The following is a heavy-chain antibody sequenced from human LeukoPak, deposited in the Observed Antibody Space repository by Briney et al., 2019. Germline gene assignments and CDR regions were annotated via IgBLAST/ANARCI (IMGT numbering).Heavy chain of an antibody. J-gene: IGHJ4*02. Sequence: SQTLSLTCTVSGGSISSGDYYWSWIRQPPGKGLEWIGYIYYSGSTYYNPSLKSRVTISVDTSKNQFSLKLSSVTAADTAVYYCARGQLWFGESLPFDYWGQGTLVTVSS. CDR2: IYYSGST. CDR3: ARGQLWFGESLPFDY. CDR1: GGSISSGDYY. D-gene: IGHD3-10*01. V-gene: IGHV4-30-4*01.